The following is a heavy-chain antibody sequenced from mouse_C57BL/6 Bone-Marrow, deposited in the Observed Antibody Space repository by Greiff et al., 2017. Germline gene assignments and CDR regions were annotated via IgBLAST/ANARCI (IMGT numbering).Heavy chain of an antibody. J-gene: IGHJ3*01. Sequence: VQLQESGAELARPGASVTLSCKASGYTFTSYGISWVKQRTGQGLEWIGEIYPRSGNTYYNEKFKGKATLTADKSSSPAYMELRSLTSEDSAVYFCARKGDYYYGSSYAYWGQGTLVTVSA. V-gene: IGHV1-81*01. D-gene: IGHD1-1*01. CDR2: IYPRSGNT. CDR3: ARKGDYYYGSSYAY. CDR1: GYTFTSYG.